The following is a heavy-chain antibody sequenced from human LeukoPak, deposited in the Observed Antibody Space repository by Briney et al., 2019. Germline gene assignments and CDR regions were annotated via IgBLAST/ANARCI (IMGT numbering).Heavy chain of an antibody. J-gene: IGHJ3*02. CDR1: GGSFSGYY. V-gene: IGHV4-34*01. D-gene: IGHD6-19*01. Sequence: SETLPLTCAVYGGSFSGYYWSWIRQPPGKGLEWIGEINHSGSTNYNPSLKSRVTISVDTSKNQFSLKLSSVTAADTAVYYCARGSLYSSGTSWDAFDIWGQGTMVTVSS. CDR3: ARGSLYSSGTSWDAFDI. CDR2: INHSGST.